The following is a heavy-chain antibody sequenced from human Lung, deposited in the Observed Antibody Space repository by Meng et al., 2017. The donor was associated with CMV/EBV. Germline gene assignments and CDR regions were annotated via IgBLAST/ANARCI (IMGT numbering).Heavy chain of an antibody. J-gene: IGHJ4*02. CDR1: GFSFSTYW. D-gene: IGHD3-16*01. V-gene: IGHV3-7*01. CDR3: ATYVWTPDY. Sequence: GGSLCLSCAASGFSFSTYWMNWVRQAPGKGLEWVASIKQDGSEIYYVDPVKGRFTISRDNDKKSLYLQMDSLRAEDMAVYYCATYVWTPDYWGQGTLVTVSS. CDR2: IKQDGSEI.